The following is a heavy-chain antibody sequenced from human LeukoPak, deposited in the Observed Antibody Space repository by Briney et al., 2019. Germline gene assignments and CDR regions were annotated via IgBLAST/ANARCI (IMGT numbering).Heavy chain of an antibody. J-gene: IGHJ4*02. CDR3: ARGRDAHKGGNY. D-gene: IGHD5-24*01. Sequence: SETLSPTCAAYGGSFTDYYLTWIRQPPGKGLEWIGEIHPSGSTNYNPSLKSRVTMSLDTSKNQFSLKLNSVTAAATADYYCARGRDAHKGGNYWGQGTLVTVSS. CDR2: IHPSGST. V-gene: IGHV4-34*01. CDR1: GGSFTDYY.